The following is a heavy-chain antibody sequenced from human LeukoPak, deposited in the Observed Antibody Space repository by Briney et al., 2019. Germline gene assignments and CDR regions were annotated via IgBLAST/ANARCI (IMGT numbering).Heavy chain of an antibody. D-gene: IGHD2/OR15-2a*01. CDR2: INPKSGGT. CDR1: GYTFTGYY. CDR3: ARPIGESWFDP. V-gene: IGHV1-2*02. Sequence: ASVKVSCKASGYTFTGYYMHWVRQAPGQGLEWMGWINPKSGGTNYAQKFQGRVTMTRDTSISTAHMELSRLRSDDTAVYYCARPIGESWFDPWGQGTLVTVSS. J-gene: IGHJ5*02.